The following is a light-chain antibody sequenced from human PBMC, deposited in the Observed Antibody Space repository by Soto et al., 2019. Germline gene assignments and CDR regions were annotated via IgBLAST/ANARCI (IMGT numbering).Light chain of an antibody. CDR3: CSYAGSSTHVV. J-gene: IGLJ2*01. CDR1: SSDVGSYNL. Sequence: QSALTQPASVSGSPGQSITISCTGTSSDVGSYNLVSWYQQYPGKAPKLIIYEGSKRPSGVSNRFSGSKSGNTASLRISGLQAEDEADYYCCSYAGSSTHVVFGGGTKVTVL. CDR2: EGS. V-gene: IGLV2-23*01.